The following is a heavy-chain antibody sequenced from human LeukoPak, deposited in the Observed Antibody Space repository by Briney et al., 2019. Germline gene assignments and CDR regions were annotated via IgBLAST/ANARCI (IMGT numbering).Heavy chain of an antibody. CDR3: ARDAAKGYCGGGSCYGYYFDY. D-gene: IGHD2-15*01. V-gene: IGHV3-21*01. CDR2: LSSNSDYV. J-gene: IGHJ4*02. CDR1: GFSFSAYS. Sequence: GGSLRLSCTASGFSFSAYSMNWVRQAPGKGLEWVSSLSSNSDYVYYAASVKGRFTISRDNAKKSLYLQMNSLRAEDTAVYYCARDAAKGYCGGGSCYGYYFDYWGQGTLLTVSS.